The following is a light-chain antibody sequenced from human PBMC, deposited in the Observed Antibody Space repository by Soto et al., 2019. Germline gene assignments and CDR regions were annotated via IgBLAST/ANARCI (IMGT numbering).Light chain of an antibody. CDR2: AAS. V-gene: IGKV3D-15*01. J-gene: IGKJ1*01. CDR3: QQYNNWWT. Sequence: PGERATLSCRASETVRSNLAWYQQKPGQAPRLLIYAASTRATGIPARFIGNGSGTEFTLTISSLQSEDFAVYYCQQYNNWWTFGQGTKVDIK. CDR1: ETVRSN.